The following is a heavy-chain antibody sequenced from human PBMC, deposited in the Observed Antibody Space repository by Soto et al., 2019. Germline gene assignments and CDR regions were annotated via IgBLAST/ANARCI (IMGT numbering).Heavy chain of an antibody. V-gene: IGHV3-9*01. CDR1: GFTFDDYA. J-gene: IGHJ4*02. CDR2: ISWNSGSI. D-gene: IGHD6-13*01. CDR3: AKGTLNIAAAEIDY. Sequence: LRLSCAASGFTFDDYAMHWVRQAPVKGLEWVSGISWNSGSIGYADSVKGRFTISRDNAKNSLYLQMNSLRAEDTALYYCAKGTLNIAAAEIDYWGQGTLVTVSS.